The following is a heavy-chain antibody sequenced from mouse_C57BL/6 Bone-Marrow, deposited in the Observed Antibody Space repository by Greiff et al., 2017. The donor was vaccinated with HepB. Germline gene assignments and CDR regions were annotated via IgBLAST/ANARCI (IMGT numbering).Heavy chain of an antibody. V-gene: IGHV1-55*01. Sequence: VQLQQPGAELVKPGASVKMSCKASGYTFTSYWITWVKQRPGQGLEWIGDIYPGSGSTTYNEKFKSKATLTVDTSSSTANRQLRSLTSENSAVYDCASRITTVVARYDFDDWGQGTTLTVSS. J-gene: IGHJ2*01. CDR3: ASRITTVVARYDFDD. D-gene: IGHD1-1*01. CDR1: GYTFTSYW. CDR2: IYPGSGST.